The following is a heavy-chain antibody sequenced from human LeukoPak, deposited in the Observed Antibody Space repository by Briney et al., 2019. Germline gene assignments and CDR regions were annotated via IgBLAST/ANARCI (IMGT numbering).Heavy chain of an antibody. D-gene: IGHD2-15*01. CDR2: IYTSGST. CDR3: ARDRKVVAVKGALFDY. Sequence: SETLSLTCTVSGGSISSYYWSWIRQPAGKGLEWIGRIYTSGSTNYNPSLKSRVTMSVATSKNQSSLKLSSVTPADTAVYYCARDRKVVAVKGALFDYWGQGTLVTVSS. CDR1: GGSISSYY. V-gene: IGHV4-4*07. J-gene: IGHJ4*02.